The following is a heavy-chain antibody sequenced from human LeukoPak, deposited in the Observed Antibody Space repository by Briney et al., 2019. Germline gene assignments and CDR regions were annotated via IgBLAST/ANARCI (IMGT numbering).Heavy chain of an antibody. CDR3: QGSSGY. V-gene: IGHV3-30*02. D-gene: IGHD6-6*01. J-gene: IGHJ4*02. CDR1: GFTFSRDS. Sequence: GGSLRLSCAASGFTFSRDSMNWVRQAPGKGLEWVAFIRYDGSNKYYADSVKGRFTISRDNSKNTLYLQMNSLRAEDTAVYYCQGSSGYWGQGTLVTVSS. CDR2: IRYDGSNK.